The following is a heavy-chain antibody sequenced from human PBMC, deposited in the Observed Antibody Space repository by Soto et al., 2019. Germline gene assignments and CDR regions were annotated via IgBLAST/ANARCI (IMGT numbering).Heavy chain of an antibody. V-gene: IGHV4-34*01. CDR1: GGSFSGHY. D-gene: IGHD6-13*01. CDR3: ARSRRGFGSSWYDWFDP. J-gene: IGHJ5*02. Sequence: SETLSLTCAVYGGSFSGHYWSWIRQPPGKGLEWIGEINESGSTKSTPSLKSRVTTSLDTSKNQFSLKLSSVTAADTAVYYCARSRRGFGSSWYDWFDPWGQGTLVTVSS. CDR2: INESGST.